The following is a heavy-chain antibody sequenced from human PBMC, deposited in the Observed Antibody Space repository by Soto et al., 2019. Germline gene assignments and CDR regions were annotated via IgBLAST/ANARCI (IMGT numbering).Heavy chain of an antibody. V-gene: IGHV3-23*01. Sequence: EVQLLESGGGLVQPGGSLRLSCAASGFTFSSYAMSWVRQAPGKGLEWVSAISGSGGSTYYADSVKGRFTISRDNSKNTLYLQMNSLRAEDTAVYYCAKMGGAENYDILTGYYIGSWTPYYFDYWGQGTLVTVSS. CDR3: AKMGGAENYDILTGYYIGSWTPYYFDY. J-gene: IGHJ4*02. CDR1: GFTFSSYA. D-gene: IGHD3-9*01. CDR2: ISGSGGST.